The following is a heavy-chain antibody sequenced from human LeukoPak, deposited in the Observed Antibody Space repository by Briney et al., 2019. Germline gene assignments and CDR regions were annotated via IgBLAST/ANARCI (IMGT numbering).Heavy chain of an antibody. CDR3: ARVQYQLLFGWFDP. CDR1: GYTFASYY. V-gene: IGHV1-2*02. CDR2: INPNSGGT. Sequence: ASVQVSCKAFGYTFASYYIHWVRQAPGQGLEWMGWINPNSGGTNYAQKFQGRVTMTRDTSISTAYMELSRLRSDDTAVYYCARVQYQLLFGWFDPWGQGTLVTVSS. J-gene: IGHJ5*02. D-gene: IGHD2-2*01.